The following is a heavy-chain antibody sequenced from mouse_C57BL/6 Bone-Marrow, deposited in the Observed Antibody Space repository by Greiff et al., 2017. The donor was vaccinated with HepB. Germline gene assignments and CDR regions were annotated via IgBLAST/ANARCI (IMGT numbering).Heavy chain of an antibody. Sequence: VQLQESGPELVKPGASVKISCKASGYAFSSSWMNWVKQRPGKGLEWIGRIYPGDGDTNYNGKFKGKATLTADKSSSTAYMQLSSLTSEDSAVYFCARKSYGGFAYWGQGTLVTVSA. D-gene: IGHD1-1*01. CDR1: GYAFSSSW. CDR2: IYPGDGDT. J-gene: IGHJ3*01. CDR3: ARKSYGGFAY. V-gene: IGHV1-82*01.